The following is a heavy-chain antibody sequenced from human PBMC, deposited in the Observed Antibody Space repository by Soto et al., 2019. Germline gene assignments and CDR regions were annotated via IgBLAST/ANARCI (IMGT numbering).Heavy chain of an antibody. CDR2: MNPKSGST. V-gene: IGHV1-8*01. CDR3: ARGRPGGGVKRNWFDP. Sequence: ASVNVSCKASGYTFTSNDINWVRQATGQGLEWMGWMNPKSGSTGYAPKFQDRLIMTRNTSITTAYMELTSLTSEDTAVYYCARGRPGGGVKRNWFDPWGQGTLVTV. CDR1: GYTFTSND. J-gene: IGHJ5*02. D-gene: IGHD2-8*02.